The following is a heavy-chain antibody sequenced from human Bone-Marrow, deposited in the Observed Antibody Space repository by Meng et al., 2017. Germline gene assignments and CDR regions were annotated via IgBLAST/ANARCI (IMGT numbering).Heavy chain of an antibody. D-gene: IGHD6-19*01. V-gene: IGHV4-4*02. CDR3: ARARGIAVAEPWDY. J-gene: IGHJ4*02. Sequence: GALQGPGPGPGKPSGTLALTCAVSGGSISSSNWWSWVRQPPGKGLEWIGEIYHSGSTNYNPSLKSRVTISVDKSKNQFSLKLSSVTAADTAVYYCARARGIAVAEPWDYWGQGTLVTVSS. CDR1: GGSISSSNW. CDR2: IYHSGST.